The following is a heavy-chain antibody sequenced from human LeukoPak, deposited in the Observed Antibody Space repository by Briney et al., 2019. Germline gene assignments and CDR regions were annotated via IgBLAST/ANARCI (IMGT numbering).Heavy chain of an antibody. CDR2: ISGSGGST. Sequence: GGSLRLSCAASGFTFSSYAMSWVRQAPGKGLEWVSAISGSGGSTYYADSVKGRFTTSRDNSKNTLYLQMNSLRAEDTAVYYCAKDRSGSYWGKNFDYWGQGTLVTVSS. D-gene: IGHD3-10*01. V-gene: IGHV3-23*01. CDR1: GFTFSSYA. J-gene: IGHJ4*02. CDR3: AKDRSGSYWGKNFDY.